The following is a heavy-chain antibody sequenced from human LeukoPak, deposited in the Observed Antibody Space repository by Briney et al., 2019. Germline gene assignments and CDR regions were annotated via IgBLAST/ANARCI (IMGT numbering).Heavy chain of an antibody. V-gene: IGHV4-34*01. J-gene: IGHJ4*02. Sequence: PSETLSLTCAVYGGSFSGYYWSWIRQPPGKGLEWIGEINHSGSTNYNPSLKSRVTISVDTSKNQFSLKLSSVTAADTAVYYCARGRITIFGVVITIDYWGQGTLVTVSS. D-gene: IGHD3-3*01. CDR2: INHSGST. CDR3: ARGRITIFGVVITIDY. CDR1: GGSFSGYY.